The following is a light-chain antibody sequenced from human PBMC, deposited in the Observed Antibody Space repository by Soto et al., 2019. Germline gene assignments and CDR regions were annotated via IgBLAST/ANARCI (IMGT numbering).Light chain of an antibody. J-gene: IGKJ4*01. CDR2: GAS. Sequence: DIQMTQPPSTLSASVGDRVTITCRASQSISSWLAWYQQKPGKAPKLLIYGASSLQSGVPSRFSGSGSGTDFTLTISSLQPEDYATYYCQQNYSTPPLTFGGGTKVDIK. CDR3: QQNYSTPPLT. V-gene: IGKV1-39*01. CDR1: QSISSW.